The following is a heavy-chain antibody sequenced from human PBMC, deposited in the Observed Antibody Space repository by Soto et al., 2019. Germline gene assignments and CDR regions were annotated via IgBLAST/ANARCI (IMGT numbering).Heavy chain of an antibody. CDR1: GGSFSGYH. Sequence: SETLSLTCAVYGGSFSGYHWSWIRQPPGKGLEWIGEINHSRSTNYNPSLKSRLTISVDTSKNQFSLKLSFVTAADTAVYYCARGSRYYGGDSRFGYFDYWGQGALVTVSS. CDR3: ARGSRYYGGDSRFGYFDY. D-gene: IGHD2-21*02. J-gene: IGHJ4*02. CDR2: INHSRST. V-gene: IGHV4-34*01.